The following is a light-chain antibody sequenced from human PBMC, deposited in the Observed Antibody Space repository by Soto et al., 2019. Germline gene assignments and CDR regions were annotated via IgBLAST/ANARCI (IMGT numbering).Light chain of an antibody. CDR2: GNS. V-gene: IGLV1-40*02. Sequence: QSFVTPPPPVSGAPGQRGPISCTGGRSNIGAGYDVHWYQQLPGTAPKLLIYGNSNRPSGVPDRFSGSKSGTSASLAITGLQAEDEADYYCQSYDSSLREVFGTGTKVTVL. CDR3: QSYDSSLREV. CDR1: RSNIGAGYD. J-gene: IGLJ1*01.